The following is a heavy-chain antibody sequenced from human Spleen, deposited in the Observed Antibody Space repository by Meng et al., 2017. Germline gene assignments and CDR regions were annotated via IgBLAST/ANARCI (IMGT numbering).Heavy chain of an antibody. J-gene: IGHJ5*02. CDR3: ARDGVGYGSGTNKWFDP. V-gene: IGHV4-31*03. Sequence: QVQLQESGPGLVKPSQTLSLTCTVSGGSISSGGYYWNWIRHHPGKGLEWIGYIYYSGTTYYNPSLKSRVTMSVETSKNQFSLKLSSATAADTAVYFCARDGVGYGSGTNKWFDPWGQGTLVTVSS. CDR1: GGSISSGGYY. CDR2: IYYSGTT. D-gene: IGHD3-10*01.